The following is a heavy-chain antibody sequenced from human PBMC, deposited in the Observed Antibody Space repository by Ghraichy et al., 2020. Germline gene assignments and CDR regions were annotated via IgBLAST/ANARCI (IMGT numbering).Heavy chain of an antibody. CDR1: GGSINSYY. CDR2: VYYDGST. CDR3: ARKGYGGGYFDN. D-gene: IGHD5-18*01. J-gene: IGHJ4*02. Sequence: SETLSLTCNVSGGSINSYYWGWIRQPPGKGLECIGYVYYDGSTYYNPSLKSRVTISVDTSKSQFSLRLRSVTAGDTAVYYCARKGYGGGYFDNWGQGTLVTVSS. V-gene: IGHV4-59*01.